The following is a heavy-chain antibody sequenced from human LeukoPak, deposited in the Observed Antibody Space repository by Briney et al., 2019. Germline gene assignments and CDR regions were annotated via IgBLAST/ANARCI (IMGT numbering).Heavy chain of an antibody. CDR2: INPDGNKK. CDR1: GLTFSSSW. Sequence: GGSLRLSCAVSGLTFSSSWMDWVCQAPGKGLEWVASINPDGNKKYSADSVKGRFTISRDNAENSLYLQMNSLRVEDTAFYYCARDLAYXWLDYWGQGMLVXVSS. D-gene: IGHD3-16*01. V-gene: IGHV3-7*01. J-gene: IGHJ4*02. CDR3: ARDLAYXWLDY.